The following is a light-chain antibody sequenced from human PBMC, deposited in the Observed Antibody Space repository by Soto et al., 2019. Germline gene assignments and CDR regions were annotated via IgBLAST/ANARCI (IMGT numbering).Light chain of an antibody. CDR1: LTISDNY. CDR2: GAS. J-gene: IGKJ1*01. CDR3: QQYSMAPLT. Sequence: EIVLTQSPATLSCSPGERATLSFSASLTISDNYLAWYQQKAGQAPRLVIFGASSRATGIPDRFSASGSGTDFTLTISRLEPEDFAVYYCQQYSMAPLTFGQGTKVDIK. V-gene: IGKV3-20*01.